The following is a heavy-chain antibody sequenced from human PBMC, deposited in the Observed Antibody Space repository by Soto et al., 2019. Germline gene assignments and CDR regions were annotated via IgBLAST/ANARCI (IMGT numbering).Heavy chain of an antibody. V-gene: IGHV1-18*01. CDR3: ARDLLGFYGNWFDP. D-gene: IGHD3-10*01. Sequence: QVQLVQSGAEVKKPGASVTVSCKASGDTFTSYGISWVRQAPAQGLEWMGWISAYNGNTTYAQKLQGRVTMTTGTSTSTAYLELRSLRSDDTAVYYCARDLLGFYGNWFDPWGQGTLVTVSS. J-gene: IGHJ5*02. CDR1: GDTFTSYG. CDR2: ISAYNGNT.